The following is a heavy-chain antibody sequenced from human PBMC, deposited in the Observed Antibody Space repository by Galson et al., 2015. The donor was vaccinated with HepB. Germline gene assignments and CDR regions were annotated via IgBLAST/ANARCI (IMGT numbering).Heavy chain of an antibody. J-gene: IGHJ6*03. CDR1: GFTFDDYA. Sequence: SLRLSCAASGFTFDDYAMHWVRQAPGKGLEWVSGISWNGGSIAYADSVKGRFTISRDNTKNSLYLQMNSLRAEDTALYYCAKDTGFRSSWYEYFYSMDVWGKGTTVTVSS. CDR2: ISWNGGSI. V-gene: IGHV3-9*01. D-gene: IGHD6-13*01. CDR3: AKDTGFRSSWYEYFYSMDV.